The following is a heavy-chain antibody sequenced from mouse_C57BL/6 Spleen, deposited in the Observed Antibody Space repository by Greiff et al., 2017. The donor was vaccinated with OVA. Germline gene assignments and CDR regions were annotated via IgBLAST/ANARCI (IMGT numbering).Heavy chain of an antibody. Sequence: QVQLQQPGAELVMPGASVKLSCKASGYTFTSYWMHWVKQRPGQGLEWIGEIDPSDSYTNYNQKFKGKSTLTVDKSSSTAYMQLSSLTSEDSAVYHCARWDTTQDYFDYWGQGTTLTVSS. J-gene: IGHJ2*01. D-gene: IGHD1-1*01. CDR1: GYTFTSYW. V-gene: IGHV1-69*01. CDR3: ARWDTTQDYFDY. CDR2: IDPSDSYT.